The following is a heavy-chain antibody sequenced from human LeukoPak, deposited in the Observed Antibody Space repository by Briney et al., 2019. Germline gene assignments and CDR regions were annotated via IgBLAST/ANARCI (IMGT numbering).Heavy chain of an antibody. V-gene: IGHV3-15*01. D-gene: IGHD1-26*01. CDR1: GFTFTDAW. CDR2: IKRKSDGGTT. J-gene: IGHJ4*02. Sequence: GGSLRLSCAASGFTFTDAWMSWVRQAPGKGLEWVGRIKRKSDGGTTDYAAPVKDRFIISREDSKDTLYLQMNSLKTEDTAVYYCTTDHPARGWEQIDYWGQGTLVTVSS. CDR3: TTDHPARGWEQIDY.